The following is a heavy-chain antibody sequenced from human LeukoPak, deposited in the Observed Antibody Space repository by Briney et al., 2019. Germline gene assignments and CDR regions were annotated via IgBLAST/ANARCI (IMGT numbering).Heavy chain of an antibody. CDR2: IYYSGNT. V-gene: IGHV4-39*01. CDR1: GFTFSRYSMN. CDR3: ARQTGSGLFILP. J-gene: IGHJ4*02. Sequence: LRLSCAASGFTFSRYSMNWVRQAPGKGLEWIGSIYYSGNTYYNASLKSQVSISIDTSKNQFSLRLTSVTAADTAVYYCARQTGSGLFILPGGQGTLVTVSS. D-gene: IGHD3/OR15-3a*01.